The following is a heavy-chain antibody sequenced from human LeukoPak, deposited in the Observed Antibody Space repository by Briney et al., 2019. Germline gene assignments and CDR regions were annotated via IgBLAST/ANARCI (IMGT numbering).Heavy chain of an antibody. Sequence: ASVKVSCKASGYTFTDYYIQWVRQAPGQGLEWMGWFNPNSGGSDYAQKFQGRVTMTGDTSISSGYMELSRLISDDTAVYYCARAPAEYYDSTFRYWGQGTLVTVSS. CDR1: GYTFTDYY. J-gene: IGHJ4*02. CDR2: FNPNSGGS. CDR3: ARAPAEYYDSTFRY. D-gene: IGHD3-22*01. V-gene: IGHV1-2*02.